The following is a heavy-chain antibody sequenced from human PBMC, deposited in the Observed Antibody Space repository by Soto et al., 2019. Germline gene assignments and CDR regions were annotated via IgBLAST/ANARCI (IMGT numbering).Heavy chain of an antibody. D-gene: IGHD3-10*01. Sequence: QVQLVQSGAEVKKPGASVKVSCKASGYTFTSYDINWVRQATGQGLEWMGWMNPNSGHTGYAQKFQGRVTMTMNTSISTAYKELSSLRSEDTAVYYCARLSAGLWVGESYYFYYWGQGTLVTVSS. J-gene: IGHJ4*02. CDR2: MNPNSGHT. V-gene: IGHV1-8*01. CDR3: ARLSAGLWVGESYYFYY. CDR1: GYTFTSYD.